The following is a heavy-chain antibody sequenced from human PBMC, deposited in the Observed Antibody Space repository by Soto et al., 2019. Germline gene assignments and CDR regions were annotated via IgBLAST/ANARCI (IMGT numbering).Heavy chain of an antibody. Sequence: GGSLRLSCAASGFTFSSYAMSWVRQAPGKGLEWVSAISGSGGSTYYADSVKGRFTISRDNSKNTLYLQMNSLRAEDTAVYYCAKDRNLPNEHGSGSYPIYWGQGTLVTVSS. V-gene: IGHV3-23*01. D-gene: IGHD3-10*01. CDR3: AKDRNLPNEHGSGSYPIY. J-gene: IGHJ4*02. CDR2: ISGSGGST. CDR1: GFTFSSYA.